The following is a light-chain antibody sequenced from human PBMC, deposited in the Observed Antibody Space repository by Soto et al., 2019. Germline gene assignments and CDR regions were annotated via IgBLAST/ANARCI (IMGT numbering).Light chain of an antibody. Sequence: DIQMTQSPSSLSASVGDRVTITCQASQDISNYLNWYQQKPGKAPKLLIFDASNVETGVPSRFSGRGSGTDFTFTMHSLQPEDAATYYCQQYDDIPLTFGGGTKVGIK. CDR2: DAS. CDR1: QDISNY. J-gene: IGKJ4*01. CDR3: QQYDDIPLT. V-gene: IGKV1-33*01.